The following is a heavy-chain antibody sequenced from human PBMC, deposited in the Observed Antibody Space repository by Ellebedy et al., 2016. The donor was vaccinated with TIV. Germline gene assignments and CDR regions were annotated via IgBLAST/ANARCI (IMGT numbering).Heavy chain of an antibody. Sequence: GSLRLSXAVYGGSFSGYYWSWIRQPPGKGLEWIGEINHSGSTNYNPSLKSRVTISVDTSKNQFSLMLSSVTAADTAVYYCARHKGSYSYYGLDVWGQGTTVTVSS. V-gene: IGHV4-34*01. CDR1: GGSFSGYY. CDR2: INHSGST. CDR3: ARHKGSYSYYGLDV. D-gene: IGHD3-10*01. J-gene: IGHJ6*02.